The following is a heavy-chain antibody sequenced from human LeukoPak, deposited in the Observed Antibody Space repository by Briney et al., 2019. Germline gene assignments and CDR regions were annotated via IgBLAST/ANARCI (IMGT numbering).Heavy chain of an antibody. V-gene: IGHV3-53*01. CDR2: IYSGGST. Sequence: GGSLRLSCAASGFTVSSNYMSWVRQAPGKGLEWVSVIYSGGSTYYADSVKGRFTISRDNSKNTLYLQMNSLRAEDTAVYYCARHPGNSGWSLDYWGQGTLVTVSS. CDR3: ARHPGNSGWSLDY. D-gene: IGHD6-19*01. CDR1: GFTVSSNY. J-gene: IGHJ4*02.